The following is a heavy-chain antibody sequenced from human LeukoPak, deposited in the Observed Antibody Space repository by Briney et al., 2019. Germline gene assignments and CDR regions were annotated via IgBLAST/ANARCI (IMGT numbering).Heavy chain of an antibody. D-gene: IGHD3-10*01. Sequence: GGSLRLSCAASGITVRSNYMNWVRQAPGKGLVWVSRINSDGSSTSYADSVKGRFTISRDNAKNTLYLQMNSLRAEDTAVYYCARDRHYGSGSYDYWGQGTLVTVSS. CDR1: GITVRSNY. CDR3: ARDRHYGSGSYDY. V-gene: IGHV3-74*01. CDR2: INSDGSST. J-gene: IGHJ4*02.